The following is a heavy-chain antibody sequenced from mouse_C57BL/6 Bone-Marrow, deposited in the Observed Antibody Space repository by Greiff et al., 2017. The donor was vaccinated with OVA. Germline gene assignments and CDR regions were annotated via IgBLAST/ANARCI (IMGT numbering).Heavy chain of an antibody. CDR2: IDPETGGT. CDR1: GYTFTDYE. CDR3: TRSYRNYCAMDY. D-gene: IGHD2-5*01. J-gene: IGHJ4*01. Sequence: VQLKQSGAELVRPGASVSLSCKASGYTFTDYEMNWVKQTPVHGLEWIGAIDPETGGTDYNQKFKGKAILTADKSPSTAYIGLRSLTSEDSAVYYCTRSYRNYCAMDYWGQGTSVTVSS. V-gene: IGHV1-15*01.